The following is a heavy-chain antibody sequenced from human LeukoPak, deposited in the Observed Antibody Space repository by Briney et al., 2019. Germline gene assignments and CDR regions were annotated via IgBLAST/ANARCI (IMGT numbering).Heavy chain of an antibody. V-gene: IGHV1-8*01. J-gene: IGHJ4*02. CDR3: ASAAAAGTIGDY. CDR2: MNPNSGNT. D-gene: IGHD6-13*01. CDR1: GYTFTSYD. Sequence: VASVKVSCKASGYTFTSYDINWVRQATGHGLEWMGWMNPNSGNTGYAQKFQGRVTMTRNTSISTAYMELSSLRSEDTAVYYCASAAAAGTIGDYRGQGTLVTVSS.